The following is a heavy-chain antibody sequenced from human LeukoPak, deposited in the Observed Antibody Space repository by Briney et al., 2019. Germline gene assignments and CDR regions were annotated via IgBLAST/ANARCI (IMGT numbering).Heavy chain of an antibody. V-gene: IGHV1-8*03. J-gene: IGHJ4*02. Sequence: ASVKVSCKASGYTFTSYDINWVRQATGQGLEWMGWMNPNSGNTGYAQKFQGRVTITRNTSISTAYMELSRLRSDDTAVYYCAKDRYNWNDGYFDYWGQGTLVTVSS. CDR2: MNPNSGNT. CDR3: AKDRYNWNDGYFDY. D-gene: IGHD1-1*01. CDR1: GYTFTSYD.